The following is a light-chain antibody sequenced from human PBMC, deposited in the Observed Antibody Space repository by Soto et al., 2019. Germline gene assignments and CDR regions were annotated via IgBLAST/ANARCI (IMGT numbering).Light chain of an antibody. Sequence: QSALTQPASVSGSPGQSITISCAGTMRDVGAYNLVSWYQQHPGRAPQLIIYEVRNRPSGISNRFSGSKSGNTASLTISGLQAEDEADYYCSSYTSSSTLVFGTGTKVTVL. J-gene: IGLJ1*01. V-gene: IGLV2-14*01. CDR1: MRDVGAYNL. CDR3: SSYTSSSTLV. CDR2: EVR.